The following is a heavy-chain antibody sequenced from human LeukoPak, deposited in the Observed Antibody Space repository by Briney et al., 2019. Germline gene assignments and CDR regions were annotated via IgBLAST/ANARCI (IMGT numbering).Heavy chain of an antibody. CDR2: ISGSGGTT. D-gene: IGHD1-1*01. V-gene: IGHV3-23*01. CDR3: ASTISDQLGTFDY. J-gene: IGHJ4*02. CDR1: GFTFSSYA. Sequence: PGGSLRLSCAASGFTFSSYAMSWVRQAPGKGLELVSGISGSGGTTYYADSVKGRFTISRDNSKNTLYLQMNSLRAEDTAVYYCASTISDQLGTFDYWGQGTLVTVSS.